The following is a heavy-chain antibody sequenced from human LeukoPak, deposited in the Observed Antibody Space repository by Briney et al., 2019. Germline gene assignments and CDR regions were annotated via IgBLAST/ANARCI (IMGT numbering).Heavy chain of an antibody. CDR3: AKNPRQEGWIYFDS. CDR2: ISGSGGRI. CDR1: GFTFSSYS. Sequence: PGGSLRLSCAASGFTFSSYSMSWVRQAPGKGLEWVSSISGSGGRIDYADSVKGRFTISRDNSKNTLSLQMNSLTAEDTAVYYCAKNPRQEGWIYFDSWGQGILVTVSS. J-gene: IGHJ4*02. V-gene: IGHV3-23*01. D-gene: IGHD1-1*01.